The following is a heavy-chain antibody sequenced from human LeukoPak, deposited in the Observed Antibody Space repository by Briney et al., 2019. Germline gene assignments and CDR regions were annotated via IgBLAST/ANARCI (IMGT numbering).Heavy chain of an antibody. CDR3: ARHHYDFWSGYGGPFDY. Sequence: SSETLSLTCTVSGGSISSYYWSWIRQPAGKGLEWIGRIYTSGSTNYNPSLKSRVTMSVDTSKNQFSLKLSSVTAADTAVYYCARHHYDFWSGYGGPFDYWGQGTLVTVSS. CDR1: GGSISSYY. V-gene: IGHV4-4*07. D-gene: IGHD3-3*01. CDR2: IYTSGST. J-gene: IGHJ4*02.